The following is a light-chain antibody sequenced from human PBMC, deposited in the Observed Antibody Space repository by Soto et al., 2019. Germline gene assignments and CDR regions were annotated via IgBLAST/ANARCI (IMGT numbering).Light chain of an antibody. CDR3: QQYNNWPSWT. V-gene: IGKV3-15*01. CDR1: QSISSS. Sequence: EIVLTQSPGILSLSPGERASLSCGASQSISSSFLAWYQQKPGQAPRLLIYGASTRAAGIPARFSGSGSGTEFTLTISSLQSEDSAIYYCQQYNNWPSWTFGQGTKVDI. CDR2: GAS. J-gene: IGKJ1*01.